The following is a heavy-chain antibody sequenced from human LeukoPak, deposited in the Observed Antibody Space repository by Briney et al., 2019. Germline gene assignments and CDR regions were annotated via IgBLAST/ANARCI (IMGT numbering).Heavy chain of an antibody. CDR3: ASAVLLWFGGYPDY. V-gene: IGHV3-48*01. Sequence: GGSLRLSCAASGFTFSSYSMNWVRQAPGKGLEWVSYISSSSSTIYYADSVKGRFTISRDNARNSLYLQMNSLRAEDTAVYYCASAVLLWFGGYPDYWGQGTLVTVSS. CDR1: GFTFSSYS. J-gene: IGHJ4*02. CDR2: ISSSSSTI. D-gene: IGHD3-10*01.